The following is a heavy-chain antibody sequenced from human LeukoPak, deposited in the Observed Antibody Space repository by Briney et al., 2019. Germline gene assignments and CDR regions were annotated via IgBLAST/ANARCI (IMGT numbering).Heavy chain of an antibody. J-gene: IGHJ4*02. CDR2: IANDGRDK. D-gene: IGHD6-13*01. V-gene: IGHV3-30*18. Sequence: SCKASGYTFTGYYMHWVRQAPGKGLEWVAVIANDGRDKKYVDSVKGRFTISRDNSKNTLYLQMNSLRAEDTAVYYCAKDGSIGAAKYYFDSWGQGTLVTVSS. CDR1: GYTFTGYY. CDR3: AKDGSIGAAKYYFDS.